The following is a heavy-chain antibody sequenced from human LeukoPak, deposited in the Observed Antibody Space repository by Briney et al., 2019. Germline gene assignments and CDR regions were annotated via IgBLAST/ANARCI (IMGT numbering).Heavy chain of an antibody. CDR3: ARGFADCSSTSCHVYPFDY. D-gene: IGHD2-2*01. CDR2: IYSGGST. CDR1: GFKFSDHY. Sequence: GGSQRLSCAASGFKFSDHYIDWVRQAPGKGLEWVSVIYSGGSTYYADSVKGRFTIPRDNSKNTLYLQMNSLRAEDTAVYYCARGFADCSSTSCHVYPFDYWGQGTLVTVSS. V-gene: IGHV3-66*01. J-gene: IGHJ4*02.